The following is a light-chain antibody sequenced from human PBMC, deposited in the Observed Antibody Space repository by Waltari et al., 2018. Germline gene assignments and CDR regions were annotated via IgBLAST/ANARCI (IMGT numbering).Light chain of an antibody. V-gene: IGLV1-47*01. CDR1: SSNIGDNY. CDR2: RNN. CDR3: AAWDDSLSGWV. Sequence: QSVLTQPPSASGTPGQGVTISCSGSSSNIGDNYVYWYQQFPGTSPKLLNHRNNQGPSGVPDRLSGSKSGTSAFLVISGLRSEDEADYHCAAWDDSLSGWVFGGGTKLTVL. J-gene: IGLJ3*02.